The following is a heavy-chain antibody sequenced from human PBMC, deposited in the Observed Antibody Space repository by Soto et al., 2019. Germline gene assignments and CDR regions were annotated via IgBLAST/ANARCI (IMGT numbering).Heavy chain of an antibody. V-gene: IGHV1-69*13. J-gene: IGHJ5*02. CDR2: IIPIFGTA. CDR3: AREGPSGSYVQHQENWFAP. Sequence: GASVKVSCKASGGTFSSYAISCVRQAPGQGLEWMGGIIPIFGTANYAQKFQGRVTITADESTSTAYMELSSLRSEDTAVYYCAREGPSGSYVQHQENWFAPWGQGTLVTVSS. D-gene: IGHD1-26*01. CDR1: GGTFSSYA.